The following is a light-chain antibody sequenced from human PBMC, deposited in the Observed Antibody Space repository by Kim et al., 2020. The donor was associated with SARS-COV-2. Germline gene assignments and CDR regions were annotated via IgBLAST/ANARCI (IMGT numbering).Light chain of an antibody. V-gene: IGKV3-11*01. CDR2: DAS. J-gene: IGKJ4*01. CDR3: QQRSNWPLT. CDR1: QGVNSY. Sequence: LSPGERVTLSCRASQGVNSYLAWYQQKPGQAPRLLIYDASKRATGIPARFSGSGSGTDFTLTISNLEPEDFAVYYCQQRSNWPLTFGGGTKVEIK.